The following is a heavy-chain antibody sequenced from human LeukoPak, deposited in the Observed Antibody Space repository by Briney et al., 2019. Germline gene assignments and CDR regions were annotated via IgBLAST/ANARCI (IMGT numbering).Heavy chain of an antibody. CDR1: GFTFSSYA. D-gene: IGHD2-21*02. CDR2: ISGSGGST. V-gene: IGHV3-23*01. J-gene: IGHJ3*02. Sequence: GGSLRLSCAASGFTFSSYAMSWVRQAPGKGLEWVSAISGSGGSTYYADSVKGRFTISRDNAKNLLYLQMNSLRAEDTAVYFCARLSSWVFGIWGQGTMVTVSS. CDR3: ARLSSWVFGI.